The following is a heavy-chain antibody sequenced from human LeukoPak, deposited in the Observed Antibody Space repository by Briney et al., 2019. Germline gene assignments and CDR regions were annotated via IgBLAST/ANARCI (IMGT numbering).Heavy chain of an antibody. Sequence: GASVKVSCKAPGGTFSSYPFTWVRQAPGQGLEWMGEITPIFGAANYAQTFQGRVTITADESTSTVFMELSSLRSDDTAFYYCARNSRVASTSGLNYWGQGTLVTVSS. D-gene: IGHD4-23*01. CDR3: ARNSRVASTSGLNY. CDR2: ITPIFGAA. J-gene: IGHJ4*02. CDR1: GGTFSSYP. V-gene: IGHV1-69*13.